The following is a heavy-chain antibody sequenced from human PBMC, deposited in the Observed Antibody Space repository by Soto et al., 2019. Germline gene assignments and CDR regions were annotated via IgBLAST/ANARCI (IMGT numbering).Heavy chain of an antibody. CDR2: IIPIFGTA. CDR3: ARDSSPMIDSPFDY. J-gene: IGHJ4*02. V-gene: IGHV1-69*01. D-gene: IGHD3-22*01. Sequence: VKVSCKASXGTFSSYAISWVRQAPGQGLEWMGGIIPIFGTANYAQKFQGRVTITADESTSTAYMELSSLRSEDTAVYYCARDSSPMIDSPFDYWGQGTLVTVSS. CDR1: XGTFSSYA.